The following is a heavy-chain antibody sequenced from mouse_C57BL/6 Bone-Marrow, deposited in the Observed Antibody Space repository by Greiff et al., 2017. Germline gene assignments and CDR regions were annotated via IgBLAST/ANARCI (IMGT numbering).Heavy chain of an antibody. D-gene: IGHD2-3*01. Sequence: QVQLQQSGPELVKPGASVKISCKASGYAFSSSWMNWVKQRPGKGLEWIGRLYPGDGDTNYNGKFKGKATLTADKSSSTASMQLSSLTSEDSAVYFCARRDYDGPYYFVYGGQGTTLTVSS. CDR3: ARRDYDGPYYFVY. CDR2: LYPGDGDT. V-gene: IGHV1-82*01. J-gene: IGHJ2*01. CDR1: GYAFSSSW.